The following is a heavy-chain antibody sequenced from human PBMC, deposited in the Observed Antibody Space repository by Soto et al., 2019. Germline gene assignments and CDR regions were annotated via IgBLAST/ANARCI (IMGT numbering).Heavy chain of an antibody. CDR2: IYYNGGT. D-gene: IGHD3-10*01. V-gene: IGHV4-59*01. Sequence: QVQLQESGPGLVKPSETLSLTCTVSGGSISTYYWSWIRQPPGKGLQWIGYIYYNGGTNYNPSLKXXVXLXKDTSKNQFSLQLASVTAADTAVYYCGRVGSGNFDLWGRGTLVTVSS. CDR1: GGSISTYY. CDR3: GRVGSGNFDL. J-gene: IGHJ2*01.